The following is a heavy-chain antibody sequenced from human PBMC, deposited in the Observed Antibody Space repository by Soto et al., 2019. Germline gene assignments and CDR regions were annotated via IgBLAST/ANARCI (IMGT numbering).Heavy chain of an antibody. D-gene: IGHD2-15*01. J-gene: IGHJ6*02. CDR2: ISYDGSNK. V-gene: IGHV3-30*18. CDR1: GFTFSSYG. CDR3: AKDQDPIRNYGMDV. Sequence: GGSLRLSCAASGFTFSSYGMHWVRQAPGKGLEWVAVISYDGSNKYYADSVKGRFTISRDNSKNTLYLQMNSLRAEDTAVYYCAKDQDPIRNYGMDVWGQGTTVTVSS.